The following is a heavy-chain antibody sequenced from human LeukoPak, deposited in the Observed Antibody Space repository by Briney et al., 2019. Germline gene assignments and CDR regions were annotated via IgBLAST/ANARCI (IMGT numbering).Heavy chain of an antibody. J-gene: IGHJ4*02. D-gene: IGHD4-17*01. CDR2: ISYDGSNK. CDR1: GFTFSSYA. CDR3: AKDLYPATVIPTPYYFDY. Sequence: GGSLRLSCAASGFTFSSYAMHWVRQAPGKGLEWVAVISYDGSNKYYADSVKGRLTISRDNSKNTLYLQMNSLRAEDTAVYYCAKDLYPATVIPTPYYFDYWGQGTLVTVSS. V-gene: IGHV3-30-3*01.